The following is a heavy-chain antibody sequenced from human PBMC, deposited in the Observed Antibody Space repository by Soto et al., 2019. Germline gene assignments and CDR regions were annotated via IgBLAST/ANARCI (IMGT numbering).Heavy chain of an antibody. CDR3: ARDVSGKLGHDS. J-gene: IGHJ4*02. V-gene: IGHV3-7*01. CDR1: GFTFSSFW. CDR2: IKQDGSDK. D-gene: IGHD1-26*01. Sequence: XGSLRLSCSASGFTFSSFWMIWARRAPGKGLEWVANIKQDGSDKNYVGSVKGRFTISRDNAKNSLFLQMNSLRVEDTAMYYCARDVSGKLGHDSWGQGVLVTVSS.